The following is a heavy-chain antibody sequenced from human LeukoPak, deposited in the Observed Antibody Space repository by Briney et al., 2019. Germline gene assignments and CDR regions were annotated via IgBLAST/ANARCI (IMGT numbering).Heavy chain of an antibody. CDR1: GFTFSSYW. V-gene: IGHV3-7*01. CDR2: IKQDGSEK. Sequence: PGGSLRLSCAASGFTFSSYWMSWVRQAPGKGLEWVANIKQDGSEKYYVDSVKGRFTISRDNAKNSLYLQMNSLRAEDTAVYYCARVDSSSWYSTYYFDYWGQGTLVTVSS. D-gene: IGHD6-13*01. J-gene: IGHJ4*02. CDR3: ARVDSSSWYSTYYFDY.